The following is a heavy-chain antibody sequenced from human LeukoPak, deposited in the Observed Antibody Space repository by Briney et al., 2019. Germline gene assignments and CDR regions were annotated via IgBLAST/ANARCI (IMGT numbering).Heavy chain of an antibody. CDR3: ARPKRYSSSWYYGY. Sequence: ASVKVSCKASGYTFTGYYMHWVRQAPGQGLEWMGWINPNSGGTNYAQKFQGRVTMTRDTSISTAYMELSRLRSEDTAVYYCARPKRYSSSWYYGYWGQGTLVTVSS. V-gene: IGHV1-2*02. CDR1: GYTFTGYY. J-gene: IGHJ4*02. CDR2: INPNSGGT. D-gene: IGHD6-13*01.